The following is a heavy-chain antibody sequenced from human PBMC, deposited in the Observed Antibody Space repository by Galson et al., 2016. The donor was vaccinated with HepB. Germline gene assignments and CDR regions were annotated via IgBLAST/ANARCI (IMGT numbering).Heavy chain of an antibody. Sequence: LRLSCAASGFTFKKYGFNWVRLTPGKGLEWLSYIESYSKIIRYTESVRGRFTVSRDNAKNSVYLHLSGLRVEDTAIYYCARDGPNYNYDFWGQGTLVTVSS. CDR3: ARDGPNYNYDF. D-gene: IGHD5-24*01. CDR1: GFTFKKYG. V-gene: IGHV3-48*04. CDR2: IESYSKII. J-gene: IGHJ4*02.